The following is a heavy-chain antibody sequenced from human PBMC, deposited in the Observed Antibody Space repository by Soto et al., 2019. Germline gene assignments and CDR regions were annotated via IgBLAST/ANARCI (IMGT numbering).Heavy chain of an antibody. CDR1: GCSISSYY. J-gene: IGHJ6*02. Sequence: PSETLSLTCPVSGCSISSYYWSWIRQPPGKGLEWIGYIYYSGSTNYNPSLKSRVTISVDTSKNQFSLKLSSVTAADTAVYYCAREAVGAAVAAPHGVGRPETRLNYYYHYGMDVWGQGTKVNVSS. D-gene: IGHD6-19*01. V-gene: IGHV4-59*01. CDR2: IYYSGST. CDR3: AREAVGAAVAAPHGVGRPETRLNYYYHYGMDV.